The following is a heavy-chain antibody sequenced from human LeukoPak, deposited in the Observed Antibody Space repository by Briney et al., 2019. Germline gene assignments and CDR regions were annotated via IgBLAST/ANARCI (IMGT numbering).Heavy chain of an antibody. D-gene: IGHD2-15*01. CDR2: ITNRGDTV. J-gene: IGHJ4*02. CDR1: GFTFSDYY. Sequence: GGSLRLSCAASGFTFSDYYMTWVRQAPGKGLEWLSYITNRGDTVFYADSVKGRFTVSRDNAKNSLYLQMNSLRAEDTAVYYCARNVGWFRFDYWGQGTLVTVSS. V-gene: IGHV3-11*01. CDR3: ARNVGWFRFDY.